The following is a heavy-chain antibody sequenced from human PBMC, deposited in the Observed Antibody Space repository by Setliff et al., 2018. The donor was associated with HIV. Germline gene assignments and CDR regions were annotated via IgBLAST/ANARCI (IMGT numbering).Heavy chain of an antibody. D-gene: IGHD2-15*01. Sequence: SETLSLTCAVSGYSISSGYYWSWIRQPPGKGLEWIGEIIHSGSTNYNPSLKSRVTISLDTSKNQFSLKLSSVTVADTAVYYCASEDCGGGSCRPDNWGQGTLVTVSS. J-gene: IGHJ4*02. CDR1: GYSISSGYY. CDR3: ASEDCGGGSCRPDN. CDR2: IIHSGST. V-gene: IGHV4-38-2*01.